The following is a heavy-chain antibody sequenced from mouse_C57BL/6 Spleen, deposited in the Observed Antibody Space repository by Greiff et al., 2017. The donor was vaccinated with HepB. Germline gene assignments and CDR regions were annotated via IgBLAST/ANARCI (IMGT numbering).Heavy chain of an antibody. CDR3: ARHRQLRLRSWFAY. Sequence: QVQLQQPGAELVKPGASVKMSCKASGYTFTSYWITWVKQRPGQGLEWIGDIYPGSGSTNYNEKFKSKATLTVDTSSSTAYMQLSSLTSEDSAVYYCARHRQLRLRSWFAYWGQGTLVTVSA. CDR2: IYPGSGST. CDR1: GYTFTSYW. V-gene: IGHV1-55*01. D-gene: IGHD3-2*02. J-gene: IGHJ3*01.